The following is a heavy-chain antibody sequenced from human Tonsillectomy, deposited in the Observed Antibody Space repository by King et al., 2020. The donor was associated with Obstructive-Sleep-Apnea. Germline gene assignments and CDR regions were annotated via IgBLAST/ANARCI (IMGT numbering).Heavy chain of an antibody. J-gene: IGHJ4*02. CDR1: GGSISSSSYY. CDR2: IYYSGST. Sequence: QLQLQESGPGLVKPSETLSLTCTVSGGSISSSSYYWGWIRQPPGKGLEWIGGIYYSGSTYYNPSLKSRVTISVDTSKNQFSLKLSSVTAADTAVYYCATLMDPRFGESQDYWGQGTLVTVSS. V-gene: IGHV4-39*01. D-gene: IGHD3-10*01. CDR3: ATLMDPRFGESQDY.